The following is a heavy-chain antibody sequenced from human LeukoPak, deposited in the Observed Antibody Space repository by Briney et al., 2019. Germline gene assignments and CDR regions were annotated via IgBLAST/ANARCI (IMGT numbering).Heavy chain of an antibody. D-gene: IGHD3-10*01. Sequence: GGSLRLSCAASGFTFSSFSMNWVRQAPGKGLEWVSYFSTSSGTISYADSVKGLFTISRDDAKNSLHLQMNSLKDEDTAVYYCARDKDFGFDYWGQGTLVSVSS. CDR2: FSTSSGTI. CDR3: ARDKDFGFDY. V-gene: IGHV3-48*02. CDR1: GFTFSSFS. J-gene: IGHJ4*02.